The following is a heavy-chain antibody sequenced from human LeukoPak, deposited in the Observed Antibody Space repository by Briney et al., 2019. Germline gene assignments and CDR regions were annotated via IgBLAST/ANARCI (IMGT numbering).Heavy chain of an antibody. CDR3: AKDGGGWLQLSFDY. Sequence: GGSLRLSCAASGFTFSNYGIHWVRQAPGKGLEWVAFIRYDGSNKYYADSVKGRFTISRDNSKNTLFLQMNSLRAEDTAVYYCAKDGGGWLQLSFDYWGQGTLVTVSS. V-gene: IGHV3-30*02. CDR1: GFTFSNYG. D-gene: IGHD5-24*01. CDR2: IRYDGSNK. J-gene: IGHJ4*02.